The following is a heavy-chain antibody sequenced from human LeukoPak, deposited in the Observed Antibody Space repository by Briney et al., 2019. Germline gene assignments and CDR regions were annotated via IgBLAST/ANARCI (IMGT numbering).Heavy chain of an antibody. D-gene: IGHD6-13*01. CDR2: INYSGST. CDR1: GGSISSYY. Sequence: PSETLSLTCTVSGGSISSYYWSWIRQPPGKGLEWIGNINYSGSTYHNPSLKSRVTISVDTSKNQFSLKLSSVTAADTAVYYCARLFPRYSSSWYGYHFDYWGQGTLVTVSS. V-gene: IGHV4-59*04. CDR3: ARLFPRYSSSWYGYHFDY. J-gene: IGHJ4*02.